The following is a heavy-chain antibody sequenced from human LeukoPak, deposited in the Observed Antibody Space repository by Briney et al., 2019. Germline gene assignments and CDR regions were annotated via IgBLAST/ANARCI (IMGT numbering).Heavy chain of an antibody. Sequence: SETLSLTCAVSGGSISSYYWSWIRQPPGKGLEWIGYIYYSGSTNYNPSLKSRVTISVDTSKNQFSLKLSSVTAADTAVYYCAREAPHYYGSGSPDYWGQGTLVTVSS. CDR3: AREAPHYYGSGSPDY. J-gene: IGHJ4*02. D-gene: IGHD3-10*01. V-gene: IGHV4-59*12. CDR2: IYYSGST. CDR1: GGSISSYY.